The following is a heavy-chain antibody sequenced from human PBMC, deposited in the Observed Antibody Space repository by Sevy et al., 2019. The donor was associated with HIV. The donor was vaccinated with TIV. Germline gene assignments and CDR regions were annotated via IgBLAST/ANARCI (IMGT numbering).Heavy chain of an antibody. CDR3: ARDYGAQHFDY. J-gene: IGHJ4*02. CDR1: GGSISSYY. D-gene: IGHD4-17*01. CDR2: IYYSGST. V-gene: IGHV4-59*01. Sequence: SETLSLTCTVSGGSISSYYWSWIRQPPGKGLEWIGYIYYSGSTNYNPSLKSRVTISVDTSKNQFSLKLSSVTAAETAVYYCARDYGAQHFDYWGQGTLVTVSS.